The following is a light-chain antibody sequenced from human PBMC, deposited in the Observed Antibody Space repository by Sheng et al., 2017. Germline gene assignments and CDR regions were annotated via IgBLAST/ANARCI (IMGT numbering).Light chain of an antibody. CDR1: QSLSSSY. CDR2: GAS. CDR3: QHYGSSGT. J-gene: IGKJ1*01. Sequence: EIVLTQSPGTLSLSPGERATLSCRASQSLSSSYLAWYQQKPGQAPRLLMYGASSRATGIPDRFSGSGSGTDFTLTISRLEPEDFAVYYCQHYGSSGTFGQGTKVEIK. V-gene: IGKV3-20*01.